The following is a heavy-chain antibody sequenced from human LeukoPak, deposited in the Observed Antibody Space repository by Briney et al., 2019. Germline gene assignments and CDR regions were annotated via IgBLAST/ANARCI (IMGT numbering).Heavy chain of an antibody. CDR1: GFTFSSYG. J-gene: IGHJ4*02. Sequence: PGGSLRLSCAASGFTFSSYGIHWVRQAPGEGLEWVAYISYDGSNEFYADSVKGRFTLSRDNSQNTVYLQMNSLRTEDTAVYYCRTSSGVRGGQGTLVTVSS. CDR3: RTSSGVR. CDR2: ISYDGSNE. D-gene: IGHD2-2*01. V-gene: IGHV3-30*03.